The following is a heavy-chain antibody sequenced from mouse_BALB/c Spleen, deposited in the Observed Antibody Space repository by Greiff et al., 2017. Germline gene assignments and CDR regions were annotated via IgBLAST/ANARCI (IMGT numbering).Heavy chain of an antibody. CDR1: GYSFTSYY. V-gene: IGHV1S135*01. J-gene: IGHJ2*01. CDR3: ANGNYFDY. Sequence: LVESGPELMKPGASVKISCKASGYSFTSYYMHWVKQSHGKSLEWIGYIDPFNGGTSYNQKFKGKATLTVDKSSSTAYMHLSSLTSEDSAVYYCANGNYFDYWGQGTTLTVSS. CDR2: IDPFNGGT. D-gene: IGHD2-1*01.